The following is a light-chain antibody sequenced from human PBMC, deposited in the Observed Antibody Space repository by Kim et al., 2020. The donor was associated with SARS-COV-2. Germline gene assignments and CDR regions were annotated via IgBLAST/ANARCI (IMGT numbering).Light chain of an antibody. V-gene: IGLV3-21*04. CDR1: NVGGKC. CDR2: CDS. Sequence: APGKTASLTCGGNNVGGKCVHWYQQKPGPAPVLVIYCDSDRPSGIPERFSGSNSGNTATLTISRVEAGDEADYYCQVWDSSSDHRVFGGGTQLTVL. J-gene: IGLJ3*02. CDR3: QVWDSSSDHRV.